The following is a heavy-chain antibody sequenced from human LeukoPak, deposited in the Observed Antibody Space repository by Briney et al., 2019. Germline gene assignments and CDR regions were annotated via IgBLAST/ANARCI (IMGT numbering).Heavy chain of an antibody. CDR2: IYTSGIA. V-gene: IGHV4-4*07. CDR3: ARAYDSSQSPTSGHGPDAFDV. Sequence: SETLSLTCSVSDDFISTYYWTWIRRPAGKRLEWIGLIYTSGIANYNPSLKSRATMSVDTSKNQFSLRLSSVTAADTAVYYCARAYDSSQSPTSGHGPDAFDVWGQGTMVTVSS. J-gene: IGHJ3*01. D-gene: IGHD3-22*01. CDR1: DDFISTYY.